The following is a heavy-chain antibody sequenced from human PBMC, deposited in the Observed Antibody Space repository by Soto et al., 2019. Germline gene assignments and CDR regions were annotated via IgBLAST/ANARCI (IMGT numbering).Heavy chain of an antibody. CDR3: PRARGPKARPEYYFDY. Sequence: PGGSLRLSCTASGFTFGDYAMSWVRQAPGKGLEWVGFIRSKAYGGTTEYAASVKGRFTISRDDSKSIAYLQMNSLKTEDTAVYYCPRARGPKARPEYYFDYWGQGTLVTVSS. J-gene: IGHJ4*02. CDR1: GFTFGDYA. D-gene: IGHD3-10*01. V-gene: IGHV3-49*04. CDR2: IRSKAYGGTT.